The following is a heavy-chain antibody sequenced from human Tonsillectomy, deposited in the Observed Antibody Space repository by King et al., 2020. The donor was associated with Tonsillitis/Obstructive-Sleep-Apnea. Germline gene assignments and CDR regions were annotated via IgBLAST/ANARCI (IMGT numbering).Heavy chain of an antibody. J-gene: IGHJ6*03. CDR3: ARAEIVVIPAASNYYYYMDV. V-gene: IGHV4-34*01. CDR2: INHSGST. D-gene: IGHD2-2*01. Sequence: VQLQQWGAGLLKPSETLSLTCAVHGGSFSGYYWSWIRQPPGKGLEWIGEINHSGSTNYNPSLKSRVTISVDTSKNQFSLKLSSVTAADTAVYYCARAEIVVIPAASNYYYYMDVWGKGTTVTVSS. CDR1: GGSFSGYY.